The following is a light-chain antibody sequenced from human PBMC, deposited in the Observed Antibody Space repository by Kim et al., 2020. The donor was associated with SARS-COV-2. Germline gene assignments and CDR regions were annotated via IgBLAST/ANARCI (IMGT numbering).Light chain of an antibody. CDR2: RNG. CDR1: SNNVGNQG. V-gene: IGLV10-54*01. J-gene: IGLJ3*02. Sequence: QAGLTQPPSVSKGLRQTATLSCTGNSNNVGNQGAAWLQQHQGHPPKLVSYRNGNRPSGISGLLSASRSGNTAFLTIAGLQVEDEADYYCSAWDSSLSAWVFGGGTKVTVL. CDR3: SAWDSSLSAWV.